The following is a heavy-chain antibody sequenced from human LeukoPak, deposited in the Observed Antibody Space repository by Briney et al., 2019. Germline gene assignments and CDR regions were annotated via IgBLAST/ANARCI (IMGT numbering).Heavy chain of an antibody. J-gene: IGHJ3*02. CDR2: IYYSGIT. D-gene: IGHD2-2*01. CDR1: GGSISSSSFY. V-gene: IGHV4-39*07. Sequence: KASETLSLTCTLSGGSISSSSFYWGWIRRPPGKGLECIGTIYYSGITYYNSSLKSRVTISVDTSKNQFSLKLSSVTAADTAVYFCARSGPAAGRPDAFDIWGQGTMVTVSS. CDR3: ARSGPAAGRPDAFDI.